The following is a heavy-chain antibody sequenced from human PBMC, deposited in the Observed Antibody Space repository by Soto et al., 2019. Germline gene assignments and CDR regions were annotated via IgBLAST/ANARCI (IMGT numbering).Heavy chain of an antibody. Sequence: ASVKVSCKASGYTFTSYAMHWVRQAPGQRLEWMGWINAGNGNTKYSQKFQGRVTITRDTSASTAYMELSSLRSEDTAVYYCARAQPSSGWCSFRFDPWAREPWSPSPQ. V-gene: IGHV1-3*01. J-gene: IGHJ5*02. CDR2: INAGNGNT. CDR1: GYTFTSYA. D-gene: IGHD6-19*01. CDR3: ARAQPSSGWCSFRFDP.